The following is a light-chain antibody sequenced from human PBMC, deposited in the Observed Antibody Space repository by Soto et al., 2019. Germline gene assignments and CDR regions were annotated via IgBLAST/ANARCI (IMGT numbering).Light chain of an antibody. J-gene: IGKJ1*01. Sequence: DIQMTQSPSTLSASVGDRVTITCRASQSISSWLAWYQQIPGKAPKLLIYDASSLESGVPSRFSGSGSGTEFTLTISSLQPDDFATYYCQQYNSYSTWTFGQGTKVDIK. CDR2: DAS. CDR1: QSISSW. CDR3: QQYNSYSTWT. V-gene: IGKV1-5*01.